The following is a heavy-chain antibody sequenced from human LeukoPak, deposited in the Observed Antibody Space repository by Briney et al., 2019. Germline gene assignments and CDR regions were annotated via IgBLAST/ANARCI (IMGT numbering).Heavy chain of an antibody. CDR3: ARLSGEIIVVGAGIDS. J-gene: IGHJ4*02. CDR2: INHSGST. Sequence: PSETLSLTCAVYGGSFSGYYWSWIRQPPGKGLEWIGEINHSGSTNYNPSRASRVTISVDTSRNQFSLKLVSVTAADTAVYYCARLSGEIIVVGAGIDSWGQGTLVLVSS. V-gene: IGHV4-34*01. CDR1: GGSFSGYY. D-gene: IGHD2-15*01.